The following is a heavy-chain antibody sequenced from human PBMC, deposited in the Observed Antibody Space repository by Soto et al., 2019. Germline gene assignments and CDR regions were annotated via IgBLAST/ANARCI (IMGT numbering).Heavy chain of an antibody. V-gene: IGHV4-34*01. D-gene: IGHD5-12*01. CDR2: INHSGST. CDR1: GGSFSGYY. J-gene: IGHJ4*02. CDR3: ARGGYSGYDYWVWYFDY. Sequence: SDTLSLTCAVYGGSFSGYYWSWIRQPPGKGLEWIGEINHSGSTNYNPSLKSRVTISVDTSKNQFSLKLSSVTAADTAVYYCARGGYSGYDYWVWYFDYWGQGTLVTVSS.